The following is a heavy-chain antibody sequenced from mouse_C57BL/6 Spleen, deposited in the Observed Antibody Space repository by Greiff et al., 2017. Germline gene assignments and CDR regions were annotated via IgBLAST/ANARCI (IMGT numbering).Heavy chain of an antibody. D-gene: IGHD2-4*01. CDR1: GYSFTDYN. Sequence: EVKLQQSGPELVKPGASVKISCKASGYSFTDYNMNWVKQSPGTSLEWIGVINPNYGTTSYNEKFKGQATLTVDQSSSTAYMQLNSLTSEDSAVYYGTRKDYDLYYFDDRGQGTTVTVSS. J-gene: IGHJ2*01. CDR2: INPNYGTT. V-gene: IGHV1-39*01. CDR3: TRKDYDLYYFDD.